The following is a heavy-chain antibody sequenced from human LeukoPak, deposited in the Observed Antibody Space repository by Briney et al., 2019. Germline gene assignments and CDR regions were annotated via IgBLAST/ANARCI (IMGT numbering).Heavy chain of an antibody. V-gene: IGHV4-4*09. Sequence: SETLSLTCIVSGDYISGYYWSWIREPPGKGLEWIGFISTGGRTNYNPSLKSQVTISIDTSRSQFSLTLTSVTAADTAMYYGARHDSSGFYYFDYCGQGALVTVSS. CDR1: GDYISGYY. D-gene: IGHD3-22*01. J-gene: IGHJ4*01. CDR2: ISTGGRT. CDR3: ARHDSSGFYYFDY.